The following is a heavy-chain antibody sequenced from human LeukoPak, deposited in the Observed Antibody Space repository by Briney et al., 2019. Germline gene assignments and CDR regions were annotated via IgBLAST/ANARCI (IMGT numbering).Heavy chain of an antibody. Sequence: ASVKLSCKASGYTFTGYYMHWVRQAPGQGLEWMGWINPNSGGTNYAQKFQGRVTMTRDTSISTAYMELSRLRSDDTAVYYCARQRPGNYYGMDVWGQGTTVTVSS. CDR3: ARQRPGNYYGMDV. D-gene: IGHD1-14*01. V-gene: IGHV1-2*02. CDR1: GYTFTGYY. J-gene: IGHJ6*02. CDR2: INPNSGGT.